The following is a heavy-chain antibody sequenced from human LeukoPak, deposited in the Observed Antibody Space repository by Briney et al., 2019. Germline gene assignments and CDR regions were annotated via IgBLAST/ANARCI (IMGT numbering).Heavy chain of an antibody. V-gene: IGHV4-31*03. CDR2: IYFSGST. CDR1: GGSISSSGYY. D-gene: IGHD1-26*01. J-gene: IGHJ4*02. CDR3: TTSAGEWELLRGGDYFDY. Sequence: SETLSLTCTVSGGSISSSGYYWTWIRQHPGKGLEWIGYIYFSGSTYYNPSLKSRLTISVDPSKNQFSLKLTSVTAADTAVYYCTTSAGEWELLRGGDYFDYWGQGTLVTVSS.